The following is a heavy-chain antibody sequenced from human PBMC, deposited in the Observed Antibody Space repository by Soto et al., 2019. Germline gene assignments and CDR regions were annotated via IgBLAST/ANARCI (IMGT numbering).Heavy chain of an antibody. CDR1: GYSFTSYW. Sequence: GESLKISSKGSGYSFTSYWIGGVRQKPGKGLEWMGIIYPGDSDTRYSPSFQGQVTISADKSISTAYLQWSSLKASDTAMYYCARPSDDYGGNTDAFDIWGQGTMVTVSS. CDR2: IYPGDSDT. V-gene: IGHV5-51*01. D-gene: IGHD4-17*01. CDR3: ARPSDDYGGNTDAFDI. J-gene: IGHJ3*02.